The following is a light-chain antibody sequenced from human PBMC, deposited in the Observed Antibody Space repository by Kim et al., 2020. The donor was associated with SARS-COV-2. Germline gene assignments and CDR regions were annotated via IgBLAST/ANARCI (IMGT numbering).Light chain of an antibody. CDR3: QAWDSGSYV. CDR2: QYN. J-gene: IGLJ1*01. Sequence: VSPGQTASITCSGDKLGDKYVSWYQQKPGQSPVLLIYQYNTRPSWIPERFSGSNSESSATLTISGTQAMDEADYYCQAWDSGSYVFGTGTKVTVL. V-gene: IGLV3-1*01. CDR1: KLGDKY.